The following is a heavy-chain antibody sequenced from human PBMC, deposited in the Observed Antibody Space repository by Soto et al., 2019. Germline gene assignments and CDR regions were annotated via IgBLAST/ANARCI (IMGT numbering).Heavy chain of an antibody. CDR2: ISGSGGST. D-gene: IGHD6-6*01. CDR1: GFTFSSYA. J-gene: IGHJ6*02. CDR3: ASSNGVRYYYCGMDV. Sequence: PGGSLRLSCAASGFTFSSYAMSWVRQAPGKGLEWVSAISGSGGSTYYADSVKGRFTISRDNSKNTLYLQMNSLRAEDTAGYYCASSNGVRYYYCGMDVWGQGTTVTVSS. V-gene: IGHV3-23*01.